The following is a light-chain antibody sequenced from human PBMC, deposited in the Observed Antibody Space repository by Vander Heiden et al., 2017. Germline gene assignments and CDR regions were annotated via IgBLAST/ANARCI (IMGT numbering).Light chain of an antibody. J-gene: IGKJ1*01. CDR2: LGS. V-gene: IGKV2-28*01. CDR1: QSLVHSNGYNY. CDR3: MQALQTPRT. Sequence: DIVITQSPLSLPVTPGERDSISCRSSQSLVHSNGYNYLEWYLQKPGQSPQLLIYLGSNRASGVPDRFSGSGSGTDFTLKISRVEAEDVGVYYCMQALQTPRTLGQGTKVEIK.